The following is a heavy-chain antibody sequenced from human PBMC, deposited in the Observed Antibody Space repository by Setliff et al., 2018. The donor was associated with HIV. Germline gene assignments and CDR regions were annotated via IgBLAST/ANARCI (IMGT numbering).Heavy chain of an antibody. CDR3: ARDRSNYGSGSSAYNWFDP. V-gene: IGHV4-4*07. J-gene: IGHJ5*02. CDR1: GDSMRDYY. Sequence: SETLSLTCTVSGDSMRDYYWSWLRQPAGKGLEWIGRIFHSGTTDYNPSLKSRVTMSIDTSKDQFSLNLKSVTAADTAAYFCARDRSNYGSGSSAYNWFDPWGQGNQVTVSS. D-gene: IGHD3-10*01. CDR2: IFHSGTT.